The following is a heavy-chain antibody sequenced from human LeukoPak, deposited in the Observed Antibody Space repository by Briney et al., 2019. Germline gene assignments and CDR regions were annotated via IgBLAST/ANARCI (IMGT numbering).Heavy chain of an antibody. V-gene: IGHV3-21*01. Sequence: GGSLRLSCAASGFTFSSYSMNWVRQAPGKGLEWVSSISSSSSYIYYADSVKGRFTISRGNAKNSLYLQMNSLRAEDTAVYYCARARPTTNYYDSSGLPDAFDIWGQGTMVTVSS. CDR3: ARARPTTNYYDSSGLPDAFDI. D-gene: IGHD3-22*01. CDR2: ISSSSSYI. J-gene: IGHJ3*02. CDR1: GFTFSSYS.